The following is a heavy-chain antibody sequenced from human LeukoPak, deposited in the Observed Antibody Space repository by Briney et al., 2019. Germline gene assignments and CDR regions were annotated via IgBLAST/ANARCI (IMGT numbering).Heavy chain of an antibody. Sequence: GGSLRLSCVASGFTFSSYEMNWVRQAPGKGLEWVSYIRSSSSYTNYADSVKGRFTISRDNAKNSLYLQMNSLRAEDTAVYYCARGYYDNSGYYFPFDFWGQGTLVTVSS. J-gene: IGHJ4*02. D-gene: IGHD3-22*01. CDR2: IRSSSSYT. CDR1: GFTFSSYE. V-gene: IGHV3-21*05. CDR3: ARGYYDNSGYYFPFDF.